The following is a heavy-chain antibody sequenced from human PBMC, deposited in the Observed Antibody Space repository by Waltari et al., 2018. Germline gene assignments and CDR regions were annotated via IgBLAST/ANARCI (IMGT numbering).Heavy chain of an antibody. Sequence: QVQLVQSGAEVKKPGASVKVSCKASGYTFTSYDINWVRQATGQGLEWMGWMNPNRGNKGYAQKCQGRVTITRNTSISTAYMELSSLRSEDTAVYDCARGDKRSSGWYVGYYYYGMDVWGQGTTVTVSS. D-gene: IGHD6-19*01. CDR1: GYTFTSYD. J-gene: IGHJ6*02. CDR2: MNPNRGNK. V-gene: IGHV1-8*03. CDR3: ARGDKRSSGWYVGYYYYGMDV.